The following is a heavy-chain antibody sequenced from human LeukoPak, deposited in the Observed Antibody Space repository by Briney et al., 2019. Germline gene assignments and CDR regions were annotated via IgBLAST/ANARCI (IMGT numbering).Heavy chain of an antibody. Sequence: ASVKVSCKASGYTFTGYYVHWVRQAPGQGLEWMGRINPNSGDTNYAQKFQGRDTMTRDTSISTAYMELSRLRSDDTAVYYYARDYCGGDCFPDYWGQGTLVTVSS. V-gene: IGHV1-2*06. CDR1: GYTFTGYY. D-gene: IGHD2-21*02. CDR3: ARDYCGGDCFPDY. CDR2: INPNSGDT. J-gene: IGHJ4*02.